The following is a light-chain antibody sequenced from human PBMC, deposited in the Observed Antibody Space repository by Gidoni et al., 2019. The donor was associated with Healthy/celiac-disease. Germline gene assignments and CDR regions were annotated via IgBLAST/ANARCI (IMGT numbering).Light chain of an antibody. J-gene: IGLJ2*01. CDR3: SSYTSSSTSVV. CDR1: SSDVGGYNY. Sequence: QSALTQPASVSGSPGQSITISCTGTSSDVGGYNYVSWYQQHPGNAPKLTIYEVSNRPSGVSNRFSGSKSGDTASLTIAGLQAEDEADYYCSSYTSSSTSVVFGGGTKLTVL. CDR2: EVS. V-gene: IGLV2-14*01.